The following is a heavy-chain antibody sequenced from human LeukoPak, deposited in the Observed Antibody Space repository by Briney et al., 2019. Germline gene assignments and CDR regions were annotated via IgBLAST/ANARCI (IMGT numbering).Heavy chain of an antibody. J-gene: IGHJ3*01. CDR2: TFYRSRWYN. D-gene: IGHD3-22*01. Sequence: SQTLSLTCAISGDSVSNYNAWNWIRQSPSRGLEWLGRTFYRSRWYNTYAVSVKSRIIINADTSKNLFSLQLNSMTPEDTAVYYCARDLYYSDRNGYVNGFDLWGQRTVVTVSS. V-gene: IGHV6-1*01. CDR3: ARDLYYSDRNGYVNGFDL. CDR1: GDSVSNYNA.